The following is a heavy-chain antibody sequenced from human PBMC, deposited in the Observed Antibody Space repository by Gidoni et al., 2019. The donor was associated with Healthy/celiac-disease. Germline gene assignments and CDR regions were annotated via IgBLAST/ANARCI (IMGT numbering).Heavy chain of an antibody. D-gene: IGHD3-10*01. CDR2: IYSGGST. J-gene: IGHJ4*02. CDR1: GFTVSSNY. CDR3: ARESGSH. Sequence: ELQLVEPGGGLIQPGGSLRLSCAASGFTVSSNYMGWVRQAPGKGLEWVSVIYSGGSTYYADSVKGRFTISRDNSKNTLDLQMSSLRAEETAVYYCARESGSHWGQGTLVTVSS. V-gene: IGHV3-53*01.